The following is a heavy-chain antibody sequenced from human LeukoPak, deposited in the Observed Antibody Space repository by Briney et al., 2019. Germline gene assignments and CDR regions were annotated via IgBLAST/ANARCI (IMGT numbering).Heavy chain of an antibody. CDR1: GFTFSSYA. V-gene: IGHV3-23*01. CDR3: AKDLEAPTPVYDSSGYFDY. CDR2: ISGSGGST. D-gene: IGHD3-22*01. Sequence: GGSLRLSCAASGFTFSSYAMHWVRQAPGKGLEWVSAISGSGGSTYYADSVKGRFTISRDNSKNTLYLQMNSLRAEDTAVYYCAKDLEAPTPVYDSSGYFDYWGQGTLVTVSS. J-gene: IGHJ4*02.